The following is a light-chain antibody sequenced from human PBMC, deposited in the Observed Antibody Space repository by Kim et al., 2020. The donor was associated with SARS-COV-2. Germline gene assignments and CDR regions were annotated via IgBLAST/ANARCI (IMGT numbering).Light chain of an antibody. CDR3: HQYDDSSWT. J-gene: IGKJ1*01. Sequence: AQGERATLSCRASQSVRSSYLAWYQQKPGQAPRLLIYGVSRRATGTPDRFSGSGSGTDFTLAVSRLEAEDVAMYYCHQYDDSSWTFGQGTKVDIK. V-gene: IGKV3-20*01. CDR1: QSVRSSY. CDR2: GVS.